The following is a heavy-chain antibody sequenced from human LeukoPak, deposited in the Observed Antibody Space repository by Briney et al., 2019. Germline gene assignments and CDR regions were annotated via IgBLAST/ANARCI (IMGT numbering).Heavy chain of an antibody. J-gene: IGHJ4*02. V-gene: IGHV1-18*01. D-gene: IGHD5-24*01. CDR2: ITAYNGNT. CDR1: GYTFTSYG. Sequence: GASVKVSCKAPGYTFTSYGISWVRQAPGQGLEWMGWITAYNGNTRYAQKHQGRFTMTTDTSTSTAYMELRSLRSDDTAVYYCARDGGDGYNFYYWGQGTLVTVSS. CDR3: ARDGGDGYNFYY.